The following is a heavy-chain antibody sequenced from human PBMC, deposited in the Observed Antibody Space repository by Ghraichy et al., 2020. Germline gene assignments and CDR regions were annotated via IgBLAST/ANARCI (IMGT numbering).Heavy chain of an antibody. CDR3: ARDGPSYSSGWYIVYAFDI. D-gene: IGHD6-19*01. V-gene: IGHV3-21*01. Sequence: GGSLRLSCAASGFTFSSYSMNWVRQAPGKGLEWVSSISSSSSYIYYADSVKGRFTISRDNAKNSLYLQMNSLRAEDTAVYYCARDGPSYSSGWYIVYAFDIWGQGTMVTVSS. CDR1: GFTFSSYS. CDR2: ISSSSSYI. J-gene: IGHJ3*02.